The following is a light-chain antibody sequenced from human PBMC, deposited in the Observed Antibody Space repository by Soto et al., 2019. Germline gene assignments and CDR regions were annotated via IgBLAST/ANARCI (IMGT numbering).Light chain of an antibody. V-gene: IGKV3-15*01. J-gene: IGKJ4*01. CDR3: QQYDNWPPLT. CDR2: GAS. Sequence: ETVMTQSPATLSVSPGEGATLSCRASQSVSGNLAWYQQKPGQAPRLLIYGASTRAAGIPARFSGSGSGTEFTLTISSLQSEDFAVYYCQQYDNWPPLTFGGGTKVDIK. CDR1: QSVSGN.